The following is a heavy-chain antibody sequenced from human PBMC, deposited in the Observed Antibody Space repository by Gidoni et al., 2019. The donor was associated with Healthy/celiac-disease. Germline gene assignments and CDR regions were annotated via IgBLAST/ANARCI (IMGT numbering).Heavy chain of an antibody. V-gene: IGHV4-34*01. CDR1: GGSFSGYY. CDR3: ARVLASQDSMVRVPNWFDP. Sequence: QVQLQPSGAGLLKPSESLSLTFAVYGGSFSGYYWSWLRQPPGKGLGWIGEINHCGSTNYNPSLTSRVTISVDTSKNQFSLKLSSVTAADTAVYYCARVLASQDSMVRVPNWFDPWGQGTLVTVSS. CDR2: INHCGST. J-gene: IGHJ5*02. D-gene: IGHD3-10*01.